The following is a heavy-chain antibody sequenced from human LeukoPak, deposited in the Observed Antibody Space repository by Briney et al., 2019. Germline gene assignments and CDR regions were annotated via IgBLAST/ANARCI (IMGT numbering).Heavy chain of an antibody. Sequence: ASVKVSCKASGYSFTSYGVSWVRQAPGQGLEWMGWISNYKGATNYAQQFQGRVTMTTDTSTTTAFMELRSLRFDDTAVYYCARDYGSGAYARFDLWGQGTLVTVSS. J-gene: IGHJ4*02. D-gene: IGHD3-10*01. V-gene: IGHV1-18*01. CDR2: ISNYKGAT. CDR1: GYSFTSYG. CDR3: ARDYGSGAYARFDL.